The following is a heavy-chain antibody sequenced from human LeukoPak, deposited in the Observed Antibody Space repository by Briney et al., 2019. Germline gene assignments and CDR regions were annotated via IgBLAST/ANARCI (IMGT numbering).Heavy chain of an antibody. CDR2: IYYSGST. D-gene: IGHD1-26*01. Sequence: PSETLSLTCTVSGGSISSSRYYWGWIRQPPGKGLEWIGSIYYSGSTYYNPSLKSRVTISVDTSKNQFSLKLSSVTAADTAVYYCARQYSGSYYWGQGTLVTVSS. J-gene: IGHJ4*02. CDR1: GGSISSSRYY. CDR3: ARQYSGSYY. V-gene: IGHV4-39*01.